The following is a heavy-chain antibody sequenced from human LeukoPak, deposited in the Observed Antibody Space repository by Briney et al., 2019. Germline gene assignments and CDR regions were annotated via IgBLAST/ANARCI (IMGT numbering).Heavy chain of an antibody. J-gene: IGHJ4*02. D-gene: IGHD3-10*01. Sequence: PGGSLRLSCVASGFTFTSFGMNWVRQAPGKGLEWVSVISGSGGRTYCADSVKGRFTISRDNSKKTLYLQMNSLRAEDTAVYYCAKGDGFGLLWFAEVFDYWGQGTLVTVSS. CDR1: GFTFTSFG. CDR3: AKGDGFGLLWFAEVFDY. V-gene: IGHV3-23*01. CDR2: ISGSGGRT.